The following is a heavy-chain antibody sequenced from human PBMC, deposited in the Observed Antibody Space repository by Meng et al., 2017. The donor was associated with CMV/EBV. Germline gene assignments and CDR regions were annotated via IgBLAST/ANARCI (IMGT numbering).Heavy chain of an antibody. V-gene: IGHV4-61*01. CDR2: IYHSGST. CDR1: GGSVSSGSYY. CDR3: ARCTNYFDP. J-gene: IGHJ5*02. Sequence: QVQLQESGPRLVKPSETLSLTCSVSGGSVSSGSYYWTWIRQPPGKGLEWIGYIYHSGSTNYNPSLKSRVTISVDASRDQFSLRLSSVTAADTAVYYCARCTNYFDPWGQGTLVTVSS. D-gene: IGHD4/OR15-4a*01.